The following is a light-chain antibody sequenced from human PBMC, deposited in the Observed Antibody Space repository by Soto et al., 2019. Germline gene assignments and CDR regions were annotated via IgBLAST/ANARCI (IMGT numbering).Light chain of an antibody. J-gene: IGKJ2*01. CDR1: QTISTY. CDR2: AAS. Sequence: DIQMTQSPSSLSASVGDRVTITCRARQTISTYLNWYQQEPGKAPKLLIYAASSLQSGLPSRFSGSGSGTDFTLTISSLQPEDFAAYYCQQSHGIPYTFGQGTKLEIK. CDR3: QQSHGIPYT. V-gene: IGKV1-39*01.